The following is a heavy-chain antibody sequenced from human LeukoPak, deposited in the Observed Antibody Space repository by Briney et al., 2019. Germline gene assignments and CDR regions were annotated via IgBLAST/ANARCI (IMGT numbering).Heavy chain of an antibody. J-gene: IGHJ4*02. CDR3: ARGIITVAAAGIPPTEGDY. Sequence: ASVKVSCKASGYTFTGYYMHWVRQAPGQGLEWMGWINPNSGGTNYAQKFQGRVTMTRDTSTSTVYMELSSLRSEDTAVYYCARGIITVAAAGIPPTEGDYWGQGTLVTVSS. CDR1: GYTFTGYY. D-gene: IGHD6-13*01. V-gene: IGHV1-2*02. CDR2: INPNSGGT.